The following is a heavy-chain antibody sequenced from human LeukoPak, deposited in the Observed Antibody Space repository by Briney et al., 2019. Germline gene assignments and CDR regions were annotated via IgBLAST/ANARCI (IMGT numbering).Heavy chain of an antibody. J-gene: IGHJ4*02. V-gene: IGHV4-59*01. CDR3: ARGEDSSSWYDY. Sequence: KTSETLSLTCTVSGGSISSYYWSCIRQPPGKGLEWIGYIYYSGSTNYNPSLKSRVTISVDTSKNQFSLKLSSVTAADTAVYYCARGEDSSSWYDYWGQGTLVTVSS. CDR1: GGSISSYY. D-gene: IGHD6-13*01. CDR2: IYYSGST.